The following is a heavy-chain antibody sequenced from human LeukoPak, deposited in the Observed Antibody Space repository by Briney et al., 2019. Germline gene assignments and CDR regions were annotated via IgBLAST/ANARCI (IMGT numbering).Heavy chain of an antibody. CDR3: ARDRWGIAAAIYPTNFDY. Sequence: GSLRLSCAASGFTFSSYWMSWVRQAPGKGLEWVANIKQDGSEKYYVDSVKGRFTISRDNAKNSLYLQMNSLRAEDTAVYYCARDRWGIAAAIYPTNFDYWGQGTLVTVSS. J-gene: IGHJ4*02. CDR1: GFTFSSYW. V-gene: IGHV3-7*01. D-gene: IGHD6-13*01. CDR2: IKQDGSEK.